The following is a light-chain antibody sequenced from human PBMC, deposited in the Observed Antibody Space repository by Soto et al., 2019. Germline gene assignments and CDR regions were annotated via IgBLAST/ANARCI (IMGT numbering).Light chain of an antibody. CDR2: DAS. CDR1: QSVSSY. Sequence: EIVLTQSPATLSLSPGERATLSCRASQSVSSYLAWYQQKPGQAPRLLIYDASNRATGIPARFSGSGSGTDFTLTISSLEPEDFAVYYSQQRSNWPRFTFGPGTKVDSK. CDR3: QQRSNWPRFT. J-gene: IGKJ3*01. V-gene: IGKV3-11*01.